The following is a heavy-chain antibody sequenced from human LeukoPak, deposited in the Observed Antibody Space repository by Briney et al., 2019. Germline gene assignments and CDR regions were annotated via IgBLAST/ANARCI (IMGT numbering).Heavy chain of an antibody. V-gene: IGHV3-21*01. CDR2: ISSSSSSI. Sequence: GGSLRLSCTASGFVFSIYEMDWVRQAPGKGLEWVSSISSSSSSIDYANSVKSRFTISRDNAKNSLYLQMNSLRAEDTAVYFCARDHGIVVVTASRLDSWGQGTLVTVSS. CDR3: ARDHGIVVVTASRLDS. J-gene: IGHJ4*02. CDR1: GFVFSIYE. D-gene: IGHD2-21*02.